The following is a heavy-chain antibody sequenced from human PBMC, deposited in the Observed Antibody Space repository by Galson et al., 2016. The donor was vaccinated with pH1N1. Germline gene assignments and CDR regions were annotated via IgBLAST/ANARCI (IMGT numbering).Heavy chain of an antibody. CDR3: AKGLDYYYGMDA. J-gene: IGHJ6*02. V-gene: IGHV3-23*01. Sequence: SLRLSCAASGFSFSNYAMTWVRQAPGKGLEWVSVISSRGSRREYADSVKGRFTISRDNSKKTVSLQMNSLRAEDTAVYYCAKGLDYYYGMDAWGQGTTVTVSS. CDR2: ISSRGSRR. CDR1: GFSFSNYA.